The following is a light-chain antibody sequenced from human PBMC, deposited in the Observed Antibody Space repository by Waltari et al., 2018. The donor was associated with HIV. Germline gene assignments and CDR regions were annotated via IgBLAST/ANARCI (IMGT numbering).Light chain of an antibody. CDR2: EVT. Sequence: QSALTQSPSASGPPGQSVNISCTGANGDISDYNNVSWYQQHSARPPKLIIFEVTKRPSGVPHRFSGYTSGNTASLFVSGLQPEDEATYFCSSFAGTHKLFGGGTKLTVL. V-gene: IGLV2-8*01. CDR1: NGDISDYNN. J-gene: IGLJ2*01. CDR3: SSFAGTHKL.